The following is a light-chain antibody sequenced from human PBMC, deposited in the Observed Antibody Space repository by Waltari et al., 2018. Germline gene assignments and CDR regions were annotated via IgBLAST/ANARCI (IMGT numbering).Light chain of an antibody. Sequence: QSALTQPASVSGSPGQSIDISCTGTSGDVGAYNYVSWYQQYPGKAPQVLIYEITNRPSGVSSRFSGTKSGNTASLTISGLQPDDEADYYCSSYTSSRTVVFGTGTEVTVL. CDR1: SGDVGAYNY. CDR3: SSYTSSRTVV. J-gene: IGLJ1*01. CDR2: EIT. V-gene: IGLV2-14*01.